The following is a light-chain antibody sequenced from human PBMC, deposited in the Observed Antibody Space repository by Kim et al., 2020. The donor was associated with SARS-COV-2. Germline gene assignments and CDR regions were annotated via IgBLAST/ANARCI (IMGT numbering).Light chain of an antibody. CDR3: CSYAGRNALV. CDR2: EVS. V-gene: IGLV2-23*02. Sequence: GQTITISWSGTSTDVGSYTLVSWYQQHASKAPKLMIYEVSKRPSGVSNRFCGTKSGNTASLTISRHPAEDEAYYYCCSYAGRNALVFGGGTQLTVL. J-gene: IGLJ3*02. CDR1: STDVGSYTL.